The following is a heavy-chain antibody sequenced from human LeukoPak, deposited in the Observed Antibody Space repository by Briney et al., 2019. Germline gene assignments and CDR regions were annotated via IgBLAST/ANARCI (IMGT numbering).Heavy chain of an antibody. CDR2: ISYSGST. V-gene: IGHV4-39*01. CDR3: ARQWILQRGTNRFDL. CDR1: GASITSSNYQ. D-gene: IGHD5-18*01. J-gene: IGHJ5*02. Sequence: PSETLSLTCTVSGASITSSNYQWGWIRQPPGKGLEWIGSISYSGSTYFNLSLKSRVMISVDTSNNQFSLKLSSVTAADTAVYYCARQWILQRGTNRFDLWGQGTLVTVSS.